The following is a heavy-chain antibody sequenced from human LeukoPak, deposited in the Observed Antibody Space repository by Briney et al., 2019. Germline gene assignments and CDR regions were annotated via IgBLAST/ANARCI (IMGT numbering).Heavy chain of an antibody. D-gene: IGHD5-18*01. CDR3: AKGGGYNYGWFDY. V-gene: IGHV3-23*01. CDR2: ISGSGGST. J-gene: IGHJ4*02. CDR1: GFTFSSYA. Sequence: GGSLRLSCAASGFTFSSYAMSWVRQAPGKGLEWVSAISGSGGSTYYADSVKGRFTISRGNSKKTLYLQMNSQRAEDTAVYYCAKGGGYNYGWFDYWGQGTLVTVSS.